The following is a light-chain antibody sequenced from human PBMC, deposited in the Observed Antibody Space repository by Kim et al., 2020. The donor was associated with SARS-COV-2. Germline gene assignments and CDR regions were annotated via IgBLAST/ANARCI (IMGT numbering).Light chain of an antibody. CDR2: SNN. CDR3: AAWDDSLNGYVV. CDR1: NSNIGSNP. V-gene: IGLV1-44*01. J-gene: IGLJ2*01. Sequence: QRVTISCSGSNSNIGSNPVNWYQQLPIRAPKLLIASNNQRPSGVPDRFSGSKSGTSASLVISGLQSEDEAEYYCAAWDDSLNGYVVFGGGTQLTVL.